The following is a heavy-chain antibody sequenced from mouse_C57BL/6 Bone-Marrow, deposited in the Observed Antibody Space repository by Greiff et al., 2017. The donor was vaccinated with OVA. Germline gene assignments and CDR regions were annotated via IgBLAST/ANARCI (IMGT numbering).Heavy chain of an antibody. D-gene: IGHD2-1*01. Sequence: QVQLQQSGAELARPGASVKLSCKASGYTFTSYGISWVKQRPGQGLEWIGEIYPRSGNTYYNEKFKGKATLTADKSSSTAYMELRSLTSEDSAVDFCEREGYYGNYGGYAMDYWGQGTSVTVSS. CDR1: GYTFTSYG. V-gene: IGHV1-81*01. CDR2: IYPRSGNT. J-gene: IGHJ4*01. CDR3: EREGYYGNYGGYAMDY.